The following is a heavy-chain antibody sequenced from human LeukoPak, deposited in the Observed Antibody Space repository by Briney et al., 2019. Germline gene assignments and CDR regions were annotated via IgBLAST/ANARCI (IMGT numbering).Heavy chain of an antibody. J-gene: IGHJ4*02. Sequence: SETLSLTCNVSGDYITTTNYYWAWIRQPPGKGLEWIASVFYSGTTYYNPSLKSRVTISMDTSRKQISLRLTSVTATDTAIYYCARRSRLYRHETTGYHDSWGQGTLVTVAS. CDR2: VFYSGTT. V-gene: IGHV4-39*01. D-gene: IGHD3-9*01. CDR1: GDYITTTNYY. CDR3: ARRSRLYRHETTGYHDS.